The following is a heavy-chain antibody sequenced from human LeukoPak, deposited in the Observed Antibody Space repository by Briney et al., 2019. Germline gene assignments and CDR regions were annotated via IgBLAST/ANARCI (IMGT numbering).Heavy chain of an antibody. CDR1: VFTFSNAA. CDR3: AELGITMIGGV. D-gene: IGHD3-10*02. CDR2: ISSSGSTI. Sequence: PGRPCRFSCTASVFTFSNAAMTWARPAPGKGRGWFSYISSSGSTIYNADSVKGRFIISRDNAKNSLYLQRNSPRADDTAVYYCAELGITMIGGVWGKGTTVTISS. V-gene: IGHV3-48*03. J-gene: IGHJ6*04.